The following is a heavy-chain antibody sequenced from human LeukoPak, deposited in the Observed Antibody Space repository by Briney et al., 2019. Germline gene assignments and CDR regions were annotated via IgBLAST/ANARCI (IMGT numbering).Heavy chain of an antibody. Sequence: GGSLRLSCAASGFTFSSYWMSWVRQAPGKGLEWVANIKQDGSEKYYVDSVKGRFTISRDNAKNSLYLQMNSLRTEDTAVYYCARGYSSSWFGSPDAFDIWGQGTMVTVSS. CDR2: IKQDGSEK. CDR3: ARGYSSSWFGSPDAFDI. D-gene: IGHD6-13*01. J-gene: IGHJ3*02. V-gene: IGHV3-7*01. CDR1: GFTFSSYW.